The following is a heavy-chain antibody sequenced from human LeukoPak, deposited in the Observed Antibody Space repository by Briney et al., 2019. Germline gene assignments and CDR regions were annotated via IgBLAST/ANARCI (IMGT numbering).Heavy chain of an antibody. Sequence: PSETLSLTCTLSGGSISTYCWNWIRHPPGKGLEWIGYIYHSGRTNYNPSLQSRVTISVDTSKNQFSLNLNSVTAADTAVYYCARGGAARLHFQNWGQGALVTVSS. CDR1: GGSISTYC. V-gene: IGHV4-59*01. J-gene: IGHJ1*01. CDR2: IYHSGRT. CDR3: ARGGAARLHFQN. D-gene: IGHD6-6*01.